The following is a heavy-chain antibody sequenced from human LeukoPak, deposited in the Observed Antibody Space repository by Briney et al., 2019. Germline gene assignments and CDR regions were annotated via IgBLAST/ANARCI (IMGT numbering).Heavy chain of an antibody. Sequence: GGSLRLSCAASGFTFDDYAMHWVRQAPGKGLEWVSGISWNSGSIGYADSVKGRFTISRDNAENSLNLQMNSLRTEDTALYYCAKDLSGGTDYWGQGTLVTVSS. D-gene: IGHD6-19*01. V-gene: IGHV3-9*01. CDR2: ISWNSGSI. CDR3: AKDLSGGTDY. J-gene: IGHJ4*02. CDR1: GFTFDDYA.